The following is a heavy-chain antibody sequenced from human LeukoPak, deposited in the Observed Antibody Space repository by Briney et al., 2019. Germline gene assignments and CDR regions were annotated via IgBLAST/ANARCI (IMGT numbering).Heavy chain of an antibody. D-gene: IGHD4-17*01. CDR3: ARIMNDYGAQSDY. Sequence: PSETLSLTCTVSGGSISSSSYSWGWIRPPPGKGLGWIGSIYYSGSTYYNPSLKSRVTISVDTSKNQFSLKLSSVTAADTAVYYCARIMNDYGAQSDYWGQGTLVTVSS. J-gene: IGHJ4*02. CDR2: IYYSGST. CDR1: GGSISSSSYS. V-gene: IGHV4-39*01.